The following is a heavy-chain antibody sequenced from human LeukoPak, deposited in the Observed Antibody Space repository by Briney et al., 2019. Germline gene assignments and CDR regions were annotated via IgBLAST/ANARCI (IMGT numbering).Heavy chain of an antibody. Sequence: ASVKVSCKASGGTFSSYAINWVRQAPGQGLEWMGWISGNNDNPNYGQKFQGRFTVTIDSSTNTAYMELRNLRFDDTAVYYCARDGTSTDDYWGQGTLVTVSS. J-gene: IGHJ4*02. CDR1: GGTFSSYA. V-gene: IGHV1-18*01. CDR3: ARDGTSTDDY. D-gene: IGHD2-2*01. CDR2: ISGNNDNP.